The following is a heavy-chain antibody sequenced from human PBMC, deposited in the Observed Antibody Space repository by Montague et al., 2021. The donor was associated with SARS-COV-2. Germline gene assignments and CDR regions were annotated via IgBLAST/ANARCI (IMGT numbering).Heavy chain of an antibody. Sequence: SETLSLTCAAYGGSFSGHFWAWSRNSPGNGPARISVINDCGSTHYNFNPSLSTRLTISLDTSKSQFSLKLSSVSAADTGVYYCARWDPQTLTMIGLRGKSASDYWSQGTLVTVSS. J-gene: IGHJ4*02. D-gene: IGHD4-23*01. CDR1: GGSFSGHF. V-gene: IGHV4-34*01. CDR2: INDCGSTHY. CDR3: ARWDPQTLTMIGLRGKSASDY.